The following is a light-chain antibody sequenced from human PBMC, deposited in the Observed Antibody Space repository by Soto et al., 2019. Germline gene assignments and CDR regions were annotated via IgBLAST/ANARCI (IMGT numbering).Light chain of an antibody. CDR3: QQYDRTPLT. J-gene: IGKJ4*01. Sequence: DIVMTQSPDSLAVSLGERATINCKSSQNLLYSSNNKNYLAWYQQKPGQPPKLLIYWASTRESGVPDRFSGSGSATDFTLTISSLQAEDVAVYYCQQYDRTPLTFGGGTKVEIK. CDR2: WAS. CDR1: QNLLYSSNNKNY. V-gene: IGKV4-1*01.